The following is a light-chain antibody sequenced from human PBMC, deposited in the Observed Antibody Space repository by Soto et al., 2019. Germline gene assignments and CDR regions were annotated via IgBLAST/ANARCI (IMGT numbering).Light chain of an antibody. CDR2: GAS. V-gene: IGKV3-15*01. CDR1: QSVSSN. CDR3: QHYNYCPRT. J-gene: IGKJ1*01. Sequence: EIVMTQSPATLSVSPGERATLSCRASQSVSSNLAWYQQKPGQAPRLLIYGASTRATGIPARFSGSGSGTEFTPTISRLQSEDVAVYYYQHYNYCPRTFGQGTKVEIK.